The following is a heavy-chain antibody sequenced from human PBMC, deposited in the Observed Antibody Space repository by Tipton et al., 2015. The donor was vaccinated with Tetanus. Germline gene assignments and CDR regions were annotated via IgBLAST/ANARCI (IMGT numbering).Heavy chain of an antibody. CDR1: GYSFKLYW. J-gene: IGHJ2*01. V-gene: IGHV5-51*01. Sequence: QLVQSGAEVKKPGESLKISCQGSGYSFKLYWIAWVRQMPGKGLEWMGIIYPDDSDTRYSPSFQGQVTISADKSITTAYLRWNSLKASDTAMYYCARRLGPYTGDQIWHFDLWGRGTLVTVSS. CDR3: ARRLGPYTGDQIWHFDL. CDR2: IYPDDSDT. D-gene: IGHD7-27*01.